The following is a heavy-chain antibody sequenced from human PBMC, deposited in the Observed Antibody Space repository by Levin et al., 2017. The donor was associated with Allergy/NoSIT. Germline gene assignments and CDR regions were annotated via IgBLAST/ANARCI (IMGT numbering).Heavy chain of an antibody. J-gene: IGHJ3*01. CDR3: ARHIVLNEPVDF. CDR2: VDPSNSFA. Sequence: GGSLRLSCKGSGYIFTDHWISWVRQTPGKGLEWMGKVDPSNSFAKASPSFEGHFTVSADKSVDTSYLEWSTLKASDTAIHYCARHIVLNEPVDFWGQGTMVSVSS. D-gene: IGHD5-12*01. V-gene: IGHV5-10-1*01. CDR1: GYIFTDHW.